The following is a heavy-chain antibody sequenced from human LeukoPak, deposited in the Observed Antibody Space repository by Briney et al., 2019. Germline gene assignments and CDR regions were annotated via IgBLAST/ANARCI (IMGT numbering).Heavy chain of an antibody. J-gene: IGHJ4*02. CDR3: TRGDGSGSY. Sequence: PGGSLRLSCTASGFTFGDYAMSWLRQAPGKGLDWIGFIRSKTSGGTTEYAAPVKGRFTILRDDSKSIAYLQINSLKTEDTAVYYCTRGDGSGSYWGQGTLVTVSS. CDR2: IRSKTSGGTT. V-gene: IGHV3-49*03. CDR1: GFTFGDYA. D-gene: IGHD1-26*01.